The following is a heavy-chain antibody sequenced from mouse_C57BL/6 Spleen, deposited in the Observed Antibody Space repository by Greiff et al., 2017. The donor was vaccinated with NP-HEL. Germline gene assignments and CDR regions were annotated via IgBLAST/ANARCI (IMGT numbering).Heavy chain of an antibody. J-gene: IGHJ1*03. Sequence: QVQLQQPGAELVRPGSSVKLSCKASGYTFTSYWMAWVKQRPGQGLEWIGNIYPSDSETHYNQKFKDKATLTVDKSSSTAYMQLSSLTSEDSAVYYCARSRTGTSGYFDVWGTGTTVTVSS. CDR1: GYTFTSYW. CDR2: IYPSDSET. CDR3: ARSRTGTSGYFDV. V-gene: IGHV1-61*01. D-gene: IGHD4-1*01.